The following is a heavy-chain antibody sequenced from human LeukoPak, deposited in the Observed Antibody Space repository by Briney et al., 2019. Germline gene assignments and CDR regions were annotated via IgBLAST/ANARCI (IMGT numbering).Heavy chain of an antibody. D-gene: IGHD3-22*01. CDR1: GGSFSGYY. Sequence: PSETLSLTCAVYGGSFSGYYWTWIRQTPGKGLEWIGEMNPSGSTNYNPSLKSRVTISVDTSKNQFSLKLSSVTAADTAVYYCARGRQDVTMIVVVMTAVSYYLDVWGKGTMVTVS. CDR2: MNPSGST. CDR3: ARGRQDVTMIVVVMTAVSYYLDV. J-gene: IGHJ6*03. V-gene: IGHV4-34*01.